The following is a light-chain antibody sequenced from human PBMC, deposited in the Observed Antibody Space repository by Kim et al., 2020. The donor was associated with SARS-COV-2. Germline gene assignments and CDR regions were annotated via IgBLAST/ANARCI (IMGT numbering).Light chain of an antibody. V-gene: IGLV4-69*01. CDR1: SGHSSYA. J-gene: IGLJ3*02. CDR3: QTWGTGIRWV. Sequence: QLVLTQSPSASASLGASVKLTCTLSSGHSSYAIARHQQQPEKGPRYLMKLNSDGSHSKGDGIPGRFSGSSSGAERYLTISSLQSEDEADYYCQTWGTGIRWVFGGGTRLTVL. CDR2: LNSDGSH.